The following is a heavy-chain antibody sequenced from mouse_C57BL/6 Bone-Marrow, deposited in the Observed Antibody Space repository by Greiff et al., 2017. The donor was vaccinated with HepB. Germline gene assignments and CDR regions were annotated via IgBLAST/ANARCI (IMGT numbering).Heavy chain of an antibody. CDR1: GYTFTSYW. V-gene: IGHV1-69*01. D-gene: IGHD3-2*02. CDR3: ARRSSGYVLAY. Sequence: VQLQQPGAELVMPGASVKLSCKASGYTFTSYWMHWVKQRPGQGLEWIGEIDPSDSYTNYNQKFKGKSTLTVDKSSSTAYMQLSSLTSEDSAVYYGARRSSGYVLAYWGQGTLVTVSA. CDR2: IDPSDSYT. J-gene: IGHJ3*01.